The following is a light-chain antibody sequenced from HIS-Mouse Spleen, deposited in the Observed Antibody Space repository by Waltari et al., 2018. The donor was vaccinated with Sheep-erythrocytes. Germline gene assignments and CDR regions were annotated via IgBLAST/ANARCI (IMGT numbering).Light chain of an antibody. J-gene: IGLJ1*01. V-gene: IGLV2-11*01. Sequence: QSALTQPRSVSGSPGQSVTISCTGTSSDVGGYNYVSWYQQHPGKAPKLMIYDVSKRPSGVPDRFSGYKSGNTASLTISGLQAEDEADYYCCSFSYAGSYNHVFATGTKVTVL. CDR3: CSFSYAGSYNHV. CDR2: DVS. CDR1: SSDVGGYNY.